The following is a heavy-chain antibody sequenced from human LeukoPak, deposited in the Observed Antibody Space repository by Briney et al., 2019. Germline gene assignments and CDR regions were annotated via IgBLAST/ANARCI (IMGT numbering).Heavy chain of an antibody. D-gene: IGHD3-22*01. V-gene: IGHV4-30-4*08. CDR1: GGSISSGDYY. CDR2: IYYSGST. Sequence: SETLSLTCTVSGGSISSGDYYWSWIRQPPGKGLEWIGYIYYSGSTYYNPSLKSRVTISVDTSKNQFSLKLSSVTAADTAVYYCARGHDSSGYRIDYWGQGTLVTVSS. CDR3: ARGHDSSGYRIDY. J-gene: IGHJ4*02.